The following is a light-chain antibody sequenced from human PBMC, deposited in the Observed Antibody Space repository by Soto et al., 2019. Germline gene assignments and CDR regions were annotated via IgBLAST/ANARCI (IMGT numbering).Light chain of an antibody. CDR2: EGS. J-gene: IGLJ2*01. CDR3: CSDAGSSTSVV. V-gene: IGLV2-23*01. Sequence: QSALTQPASVSGSPGQSITISCTGTSSDVGSYNLVSWYQQHPGKAPKLMIYEGSQRPSGVSNLFSGSKSGNTASLTISGLQAEDEADYYCCSDAGSSTSVVFGGGTKVTVL. CDR1: SSDVGSYNL.